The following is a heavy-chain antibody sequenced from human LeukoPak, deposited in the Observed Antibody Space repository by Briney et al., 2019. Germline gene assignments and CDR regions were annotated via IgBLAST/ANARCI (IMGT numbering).Heavy chain of an antibody. J-gene: IGHJ5*02. V-gene: IGHV3-23*01. CDR2: ISGSGGST. CDR1: GFTFSSYA. CDR3: ANRVAQHDS. D-gene: IGHD3-16*01. Sequence: GGSLRLSCAASGFTFSSYAMSWVRQAPGKGLGWVSAISGSGGSTYYADSVKGRFTISRDNSKNTLYLQMNSLTAEDTGVYYCANRVAQHDSWGQGTLVTVSS.